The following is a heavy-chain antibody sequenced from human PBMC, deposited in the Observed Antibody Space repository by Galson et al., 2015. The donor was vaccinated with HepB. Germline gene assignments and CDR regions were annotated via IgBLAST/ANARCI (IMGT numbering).Heavy chain of an antibody. D-gene: IGHD3-10*01. V-gene: IGHV3-64D*06. CDR2: ISSNGGST. CDR3: VKDRATLVRGIGIDWFDP. CDR1: GFTFSRNA. Sequence: LRLSCAASGFTFSRNAMHWVRQAPAKGLAYVSGISSNGGSTYYADSVKGRFTISRDTSKNALYLQMSSLRTEDTAVYYCVKDRATLVRGIGIDWFDPWGQGTLVTVSS. J-gene: IGHJ5*02.